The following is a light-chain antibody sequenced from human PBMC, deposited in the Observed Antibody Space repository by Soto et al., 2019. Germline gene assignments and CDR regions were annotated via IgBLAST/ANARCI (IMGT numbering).Light chain of an antibody. CDR1: QSISSY. V-gene: IGKV1-39*01. Sequence: DIQMTQSPSSLSASVGDRVTITCRASQSISSYVNCYQQKPGKAPKFLIYAASSLQSGVPSRFSGTGSGTDFTLTISSLQPEDFATYYCQQSYTSPFTFGPGTKVAIK. CDR2: AAS. J-gene: IGKJ3*01. CDR3: QQSYTSPFT.